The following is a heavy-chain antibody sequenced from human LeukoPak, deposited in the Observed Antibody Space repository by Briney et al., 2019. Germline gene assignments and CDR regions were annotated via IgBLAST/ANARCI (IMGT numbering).Heavy chain of an antibody. CDR1: GFNFDNFA. Sequence: GGSLRLSCVVSGFNFDNFAMHWVRQPLGKGLEWVAVISHDGRTKYYADSMKGRITISRDNSKNTLYLQMNSLRAEDTAVYYCAISTMVRGVIFDYWGQGTLVTVSS. CDR2: ISHDGRTK. V-gene: IGHV3-30*14. J-gene: IGHJ4*02. D-gene: IGHD3-10*01. CDR3: AISTMVRGVIFDY.